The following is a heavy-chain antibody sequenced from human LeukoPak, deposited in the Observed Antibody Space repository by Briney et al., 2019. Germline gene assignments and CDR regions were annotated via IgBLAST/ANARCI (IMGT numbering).Heavy chain of an antibody. CDR3: ARRSGTAMTTTFDY. CDR1: GYTFTSYA. CDR2: MNPNSGNT. J-gene: IGHJ4*02. D-gene: IGHD4-17*01. Sequence: ASVKVSCKASGYTFTSYAMHWVRQAPGQGLEWMGWMNPNSGNTGYAQKFQGRVTMTRNTSITTAYMELSSLRSEDTAVYYCARRSGTAMTTTFDYWGQGTLVTVSS. V-gene: IGHV1-8*02.